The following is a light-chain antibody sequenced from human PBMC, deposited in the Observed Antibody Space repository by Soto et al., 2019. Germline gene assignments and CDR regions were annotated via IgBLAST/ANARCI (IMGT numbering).Light chain of an antibody. CDR1: QSISSY. CDR3: QQSYSTPIT. J-gene: IGKJ5*01. CDR2: AAS. V-gene: IGKV1-39*01. Sequence: EIQMTQSPSSLSASVGDRVTITCRASQSISSYLNWYQQKPGKAPKLLIYAASSLQSGVPSRFSGSGSGTDFTLTISSLQPEDFATYYCQQSYSTPITFCQGTRLEIK.